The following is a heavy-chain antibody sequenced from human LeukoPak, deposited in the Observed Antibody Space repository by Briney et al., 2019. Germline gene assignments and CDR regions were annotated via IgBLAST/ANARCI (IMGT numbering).Heavy chain of an antibody. CDR2: ITASGGST. CDR3: AKGLGFWSGYYTPFDY. Sequence: GGSLRLSCAASGFTFSSYAMSWVRQTPGKGLEWVSGITASGGSTYHADSVKGRFAISRDNSINTLNLQMNNLRAEDTAIYYCAKGLGFWSGYYTPFDYWGQGSSVTVSS. CDR1: GFTFSSYA. D-gene: IGHD3-3*01. J-gene: IGHJ4*02. V-gene: IGHV3-23*01.